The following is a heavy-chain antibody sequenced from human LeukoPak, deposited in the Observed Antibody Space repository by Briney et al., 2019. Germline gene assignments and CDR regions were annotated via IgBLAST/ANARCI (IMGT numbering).Heavy chain of an antibody. Sequence: GGSLRLSCAASGFTFDDYAMHWVRQAPGKGLEWVSGISWNSGSIGYADSVKGRFTISRDNAKNSLYLQMNSLRAEDTALYYCARSRGSYDILTGRNWDYYYGMDVWGQGTTVTVSS. V-gene: IGHV3-9*01. CDR2: ISWNSGSI. CDR3: ARSRGSYDILTGRNWDYYYGMDV. D-gene: IGHD3-9*01. J-gene: IGHJ6*02. CDR1: GFTFDDYA.